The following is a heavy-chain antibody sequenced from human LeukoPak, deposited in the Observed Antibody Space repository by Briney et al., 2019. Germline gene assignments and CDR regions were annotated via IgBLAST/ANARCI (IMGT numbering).Heavy chain of an antibody. CDR3: ARHLMYGHCSGGSCHSGFDP. D-gene: IGHD2-15*01. V-gene: IGHV4-39*01. CDR2: IYYSGST. Sequence: PSETLSLTCTVSGGSISSSSYYWGWIRQPPGKGLEWIGSIYYSGSTYYNPSLKSRVTISVDTSKNQFSLKLSSVTAADTAVYYYARHLMYGHCSGGSCHSGFDPWGQGTLVTVSS. J-gene: IGHJ5*02. CDR1: GGSISSSSYY.